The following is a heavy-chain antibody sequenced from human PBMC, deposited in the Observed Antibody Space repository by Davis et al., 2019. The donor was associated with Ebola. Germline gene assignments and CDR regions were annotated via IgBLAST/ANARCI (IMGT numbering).Heavy chain of an antibody. CDR1: GFTFSSYS. Sequence: GESLKISCAASGFTFSSYSMNWVRQAPGKGPEWVSYISSSSSTIYYADSVKGRFTISRDNAKNSLYLQMNSLRDEDTAVYYCAREMATTNDAFDIWGQGTMVSVSS. J-gene: IGHJ3*02. V-gene: IGHV3-48*02. CDR3: AREMATTNDAFDI. D-gene: IGHD5-24*01. CDR2: ISSSSSTI.